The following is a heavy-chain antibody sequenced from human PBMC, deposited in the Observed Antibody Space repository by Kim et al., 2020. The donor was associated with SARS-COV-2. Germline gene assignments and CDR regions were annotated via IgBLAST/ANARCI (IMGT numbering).Heavy chain of an antibody. CDR1: GFTFSDHY. D-gene: IGHD2-15*01. V-gene: IGHV3-72*01. CDR2: TRNKANSYTT. Sequence: GGSLRLSCAATGFTFSDHYMDWVRQAPGKGLEWVGRTRNKANSYTTEYAAPVKGRFTISRDDSKNSLYLQMNSLKTEDTAVYYCAKFGGGSSPYYYGMDVWGQGTTVTVSS. J-gene: IGHJ6*02. CDR3: AKFGGGSSPYYYGMDV.